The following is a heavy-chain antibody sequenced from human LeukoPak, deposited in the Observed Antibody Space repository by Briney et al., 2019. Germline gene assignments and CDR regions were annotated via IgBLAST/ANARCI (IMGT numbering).Heavy chain of an antibody. CDR2: INSDGSST. Sequence: GGSLRLSCTASGFSFSSTWMHWVRQAPGKGLVWVSRINSDGSSTIYADSVKGRFTISRDNSKNTLYLQMNSLRAEDTAVYYCAKDLDWLHPPGYFDYWGQGTLVTVSS. CDR3: AKDLDWLHPPGYFDY. D-gene: IGHD3/OR15-3a*01. J-gene: IGHJ4*02. V-gene: IGHV3-74*01. CDR1: GFSFSSTW.